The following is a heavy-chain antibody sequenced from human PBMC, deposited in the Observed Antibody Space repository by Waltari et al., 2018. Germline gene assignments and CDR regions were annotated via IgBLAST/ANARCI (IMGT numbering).Heavy chain of an antibody. CDR2: ITHRVSS. Sequence: QLQLQESSPGLVKPSETLSLTCPVSGAYVSSRIPSWGWIRQSPGKELEWHGSITHRVSSDYNPFLRGRVTLLVDTSKNQFSLRVNSVNAADMALYYCARHMTTVTTSSFDHWGHGALVTFSS. J-gene: IGHJ4*01. CDR3: ARHMTTVTTSSFDH. D-gene: IGHD4-17*01. V-gene: IGHV4-39*07. CDR1: GAYVSSRIPS.